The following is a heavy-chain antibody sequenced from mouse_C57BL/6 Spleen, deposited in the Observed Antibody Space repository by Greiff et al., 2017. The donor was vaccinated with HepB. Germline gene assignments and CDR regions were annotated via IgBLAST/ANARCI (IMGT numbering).Heavy chain of an antibody. J-gene: IGHJ1*03. CDR1: GYTFTSYW. CDR2: IDPSDSYT. CDR3: ARYDYDGYFDV. V-gene: IGHV1-59*01. Sequence: QVQLQQPGAELVRPGTSVKLSCKASGYTFTSYWMHWVKQRPGQGLEWIGVIDPSDSYTNYNQKFKGKATLTVDTSSSTAYMQLSSLTSEDSAVYYCARYDYDGYFDVWGTGTTVTVSS. D-gene: IGHD2-4*01.